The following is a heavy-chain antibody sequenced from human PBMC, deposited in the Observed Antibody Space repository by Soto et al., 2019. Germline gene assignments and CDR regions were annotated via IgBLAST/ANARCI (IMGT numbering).Heavy chain of an antibody. CDR3: ASQDPDDAFDI. CDR2: IIPIFGTA. V-gene: IGHV1-69*13. J-gene: IGHJ3*02. Sequence: ASVKVSCKASGGTFSSYAISWVRQAPGQGLEWMGGIIPIFGTANYAQKFQGRVTITADESTSTAYMELSSLRSEDTAVYYCASQDPDDAFDIWGQGTMVTVSS. CDR1: GGTFSSYA.